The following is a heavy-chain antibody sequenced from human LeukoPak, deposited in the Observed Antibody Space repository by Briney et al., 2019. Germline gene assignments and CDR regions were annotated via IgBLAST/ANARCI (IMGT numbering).Heavy chain of an antibody. CDR3: ARVEGPGPFDY. V-gene: IGHV3-15*01. CDR2: IKSKTDGGTT. CDR1: GFTFSNAW. D-gene: IGHD1-1*01. Sequence: GGSLRLSCAASGFTFSNAWMSWVRQAPGKGLEWVGRIKSKTDGGTTDYAAPVKGRFTISRDDSKNTLYLQMNSLKTEDTAVYYCARVEGPGPFDYWGQGTLVTVSS. J-gene: IGHJ4*02.